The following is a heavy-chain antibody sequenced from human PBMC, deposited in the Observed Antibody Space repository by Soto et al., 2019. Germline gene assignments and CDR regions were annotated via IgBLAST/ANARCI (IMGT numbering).Heavy chain of an antibody. D-gene: IGHD2-2*01. J-gene: IGHJ5*02. V-gene: IGHV1-46*01. CDR2: INPSGGST. Sequence: ASVKVSCKASGYTFTSYYMHWVRQAPGQGLEWMGIINPSGGSTSYAQKFQGRVTMTRDTSTSTVYMELSSLRSEDTAVYYCAKESQYQLLFQRRGDNWFDPWGQGTLVTVSS. CDR3: AKESQYQLLFQRRGDNWFDP. CDR1: GYTFTSYY.